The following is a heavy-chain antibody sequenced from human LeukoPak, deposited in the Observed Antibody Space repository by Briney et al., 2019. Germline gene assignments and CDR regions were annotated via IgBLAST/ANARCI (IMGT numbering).Heavy chain of an antibody. J-gene: IGHJ4*02. V-gene: IGHV1-69*06. D-gene: IGHD3-10*01. CDR2: IIPIFGTA. CDR3: ARGHGLYGSGSYSFDY. Sequence: ASVKVSCKASGGTFSSYAISWVRQAPGQGLEWMGGIIPIFGTANYAQKFQGRVTITADKSTSTAYMELSSLRSEDTAVYYCARGHGLYGSGSYSFDYWGQGTLVTVSS. CDR1: GGTFSSYA.